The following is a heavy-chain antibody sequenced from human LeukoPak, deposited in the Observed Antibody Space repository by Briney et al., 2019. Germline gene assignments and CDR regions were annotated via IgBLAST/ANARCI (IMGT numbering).Heavy chain of an antibody. Sequence: SETLSLTCTVSGDSIDSYYWSWIRQPPGKGLEWIGYIYYRGTTSYNPFLKSRVTISVDTSKNQFSLKLNSVTAADTAVYYCAGDYGDYEGVSDIWGQGTKVTVSS. CDR3: AGDYGDYEGVSDI. V-gene: IGHV4-59*12. CDR2: IYYRGTT. CDR1: GDSIDSYY. J-gene: IGHJ3*02. D-gene: IGHD4-17*01.